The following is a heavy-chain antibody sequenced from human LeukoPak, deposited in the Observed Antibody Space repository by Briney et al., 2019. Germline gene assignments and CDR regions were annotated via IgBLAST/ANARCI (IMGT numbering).Heavy chain of an antibody. CDR2: IYYSGST. V-gene: IGHV4-39*07. Sequence: SETLSLTCTVSGGSISSSSYYRGWIRQPPGKGLEWIGSIYYSGSTYYNPALKSRVTISVDTSKNQFSLKLSSVTAADTAVYYCARESPVRCYDSSGPRTYYFDYWGQGTLVTVSS. D-gene: IGHD3-22*01. CDR1: GGSISSSSYY. J-gene: IGHJ4*02. CDR3: ARESPVRCYDSSGPRTYYFDY.